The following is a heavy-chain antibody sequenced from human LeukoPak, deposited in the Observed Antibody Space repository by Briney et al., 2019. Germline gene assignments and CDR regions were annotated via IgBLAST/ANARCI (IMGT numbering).Heavy chain of an antibody. J-gene: IGHJ3*02. CDR3: ARGSIAVDPDAFDI. V-gene: IGHV3-30*03. CDR2: ISYDGSNK. Sequence: GRSLRLSCAASGFTFSSYGMHWVRQAPGKGLEWVAVISYDGSNKYYADSVKGRFTISRDNSKNTLYLQMNSLRAEDTAVYYCARGSIAVDPDAFDIWGQGTMVTVSS. CDR1: GFTFSSYG. D-gene: IGHD6-19*01.